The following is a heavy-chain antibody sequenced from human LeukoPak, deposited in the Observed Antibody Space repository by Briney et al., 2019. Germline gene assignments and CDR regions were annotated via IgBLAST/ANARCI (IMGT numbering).Heavy chain of an antibody. J-gene: IGHJ6*03. V-gene: IGHV3-13*01. D-gene: IGHD1-1*01. CDR3: ARGPPRGKYYYMDV. Sequence: GGSLRLSCAAPGFTFSSFDMHWVRQPTGQGLEWVSTIGTASDTYYPGSVEGRFTLYRDNAKNSLYLQMNSLTAGDTAVYYCARGPPRGKYYYMDVWGKGTAVTVSS. CDR1: GFTFSSFD. CDR2: IGTASDT.